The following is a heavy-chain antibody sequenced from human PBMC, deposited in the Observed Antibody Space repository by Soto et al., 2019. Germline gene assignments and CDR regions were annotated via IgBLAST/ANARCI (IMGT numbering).Heavy chain of an antibody. Sequence: SETLSLTCTVYGGSISSYYWSWIRQPPGKGLEWIGEINHSGSTNYNPSLKSRVTISVDTSKNQFSPKLSSVTAADTAVYYCARGRAPSYYHSSGYYIDYWGHGTLVTVSS. CDR1: GGSISSYY. D-gene: IGHD3-22*01. J-gene: IGHJ4*01. CDR2: INHSGST. V-gene: IGHV4-34*01. CDR3: ARGRAPSYYHSSGYYIDY.